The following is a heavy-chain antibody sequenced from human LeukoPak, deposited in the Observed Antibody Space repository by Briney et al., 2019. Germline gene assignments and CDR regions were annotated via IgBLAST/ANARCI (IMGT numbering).Heavy chain of an antibody. CDR1: GGSISSYY. J-gene: IGHJ4*02. Sequence: SETLSLTCTVSGGSISSYYWSWIRQPPGKGLEWIGYIYTSGSTNYNPSLKSRGTISVDPSKNQLSLKLDSVTAADTAVYYCARRTPGPQLDEYVAYYFDLWGQGTLVTVSS. CDR3: ARRTPGPQLDEYVAYYFDL. CDR2: IYTSGST. D-gene: IGHD3/OR15-3a*01. V-gene: IGHV4-4*09.